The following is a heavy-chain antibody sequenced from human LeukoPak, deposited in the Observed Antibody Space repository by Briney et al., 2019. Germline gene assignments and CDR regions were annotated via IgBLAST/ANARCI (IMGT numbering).Heavy chain of an antibody. Sequence: PSGTLSLTCAVSGGSISSSNWWSWVRQPPGKGLEWIGEIYHSGSTNYNPSLKSRVTISVDKSKNQFSLKLGSVTAADTAVYYCARHGKDSSSWGGGDKDYFDYWGQGTLVTVSS. CDR2: IYHSGST. D-gene: IGHD6-13*01. CDR3: ARHGKDSSSWGGGDKDYFDY. J-gene: IGHJ4*02. CDR1: GGSISSSNW. V-gene: IGHV4-4*02.